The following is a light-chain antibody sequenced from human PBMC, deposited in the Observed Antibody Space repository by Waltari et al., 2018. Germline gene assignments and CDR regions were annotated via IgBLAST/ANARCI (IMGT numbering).Light chain of an antibody. V-gene: IGLV2-11*01. CDR1: SRDVGASQS. Sequence: QSALTQPRSVSGSPGQSVTISCTATSRDVGASQSVSWFQQHPVGAPKLLIFDVTERPSGVPDRFSGSKSANTASLTLSGLQPDDEADYYCCSYAGTYTYVFGPGTSVTVL. CDR3: CSYAGTYTYV. CDR2: DVT. J-gene: IGLJ1*01.